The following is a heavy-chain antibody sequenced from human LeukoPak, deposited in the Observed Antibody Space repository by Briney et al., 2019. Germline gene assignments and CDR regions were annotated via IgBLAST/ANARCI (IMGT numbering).Heavy chain of an antibody. J-gene: IGHJ3*02. CDR2: ISAYNGNT. V-gene: IGHV1-18*01. CDR3: ARFLIAAPISHNAFDI. Sequence: GASVKVSCKASGYTFTSYGISWVRQAPGQGLEWMGWISAYNGNTNYAQKLQGRVTMTTDTSTSTAYMELRSLRSDDTAVYYCARFLIAAPISHNAFDIWGQGTMVTVSS. CDR1: GYTFTSYG. D-gene: IGHD2-15*01.